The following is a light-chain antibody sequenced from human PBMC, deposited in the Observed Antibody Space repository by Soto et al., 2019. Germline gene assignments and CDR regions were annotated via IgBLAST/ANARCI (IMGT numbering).Light chain of an antibody. CDR3: QQYDNLPLT. Sequence: DIQMTQSPYSLSESVGDSVTITCPASQDISNYLNWYQQKPGKAPKLLIYDASNLETGVPSRFSGSGSGTDFTFTISSLQPEDIATYYCQQYDNLPLTFGPGTKVDIK. CDR2: DAS. CDR1: QDISNY. V-gene: IGKV1-33*01. J-gene: IGKJ3*01.